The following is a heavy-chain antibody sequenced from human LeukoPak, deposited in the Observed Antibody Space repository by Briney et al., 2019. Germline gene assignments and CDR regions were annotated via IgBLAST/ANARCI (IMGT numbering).Heavy chain of an antibody. J-gene: IGHJ5*02. Sequence: GGSLRLSCAASGFTFRDYYMSWIRQAPGKGLEWVSYISSSGSTIYYADSVKGRFTISRDNAKNSLYLQMNSLRAEDTAVYYCASGRITIFGVGPFDPWGQGTLVTVSS. CDR2: ISSSGSTI. D-gene: IGHD3-3*01. CDR3: ASGRITIFGVGPFDP. V-gene: IGHV3-11*04. CDR1: GFTFRDYY.